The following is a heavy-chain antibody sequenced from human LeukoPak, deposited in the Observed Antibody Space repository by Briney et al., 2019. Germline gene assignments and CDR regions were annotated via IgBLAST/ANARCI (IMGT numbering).Heavy chain of an antibody. D-gene: IGHD1-26*01. CDR3: ASCWEDYYYMDV. V-gene: IGHV1-69*06. CDR2: IIPIFGTA. CDR1: GGTFSSYA. J-gene: IGHJ6*03. Sequence: SVKVSCKASGGTFSSYAISWVRQAPGQGLEWMGGIIPIFGTANYAQKFQGRVTITADKSTSTAYMELSSLRSEDTAVYYRASCWEDYYYMDVWGKGTTVTVSS.